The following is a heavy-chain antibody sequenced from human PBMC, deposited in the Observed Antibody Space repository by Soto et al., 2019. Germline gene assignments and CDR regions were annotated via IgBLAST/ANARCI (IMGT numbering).Heavy chain of an antibody. J-gene: IGHJ4*02. Sequence: GGSLRLSCAASGFTFSSYSMNWVRRAPGKGLEWVSSISSSSSYIYYADSVKGRFTISRDNAKNSLYLQMNSLRAEDTAVYYCARDPYSGTYHSSFDYWGQGTLVTVSS. D-gene: IGHD1-26*01. CDR1: GFTFSSYS. CDR3: ARDPYSGTYHSSFDY. V-gene: IGHV3-21*01. CDR2: ISSSSSYI.